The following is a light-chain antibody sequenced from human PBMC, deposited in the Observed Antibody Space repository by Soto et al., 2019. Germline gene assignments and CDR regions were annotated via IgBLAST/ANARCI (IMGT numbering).Light chain of an antibody. J-gene: IGLJ3*02. CDR3: SSYTSSSTPNWV. V-gene: IGLV2-14*01. CDR2: EVS. CDR1: SSDVGGYNY. Sequence: QSALTQPASVSGSPGQSITISCTGTSSDVGGYNYVSWYQQHPGKAPKLMIYEVSNRPSGVSNRFSGSKSGNTASLTISGLQADDEADYYCSSYTSSSTPNWVFGGRTKVTVL.